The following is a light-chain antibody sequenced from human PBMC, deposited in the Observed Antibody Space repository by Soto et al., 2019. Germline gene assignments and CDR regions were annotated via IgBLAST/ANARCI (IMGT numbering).Light chain of an antibody. CDR2: GNS. Sequence: QTVVTQPPSVSGAPGQRVTISCTGRSSNIGAGYDVHWYQQLPGTAPKLLIYGNSNRPSGVPDRFSGSKSGTSASLAITGLQAEDEADYYCQSYDSSLSGVFGGGTKVTVL. J-gene: IGLJ2*01. CDR3: QSYDSSLSGV. CDR1: SSNIGAGYD. V-gene: IGLV1-40*01.